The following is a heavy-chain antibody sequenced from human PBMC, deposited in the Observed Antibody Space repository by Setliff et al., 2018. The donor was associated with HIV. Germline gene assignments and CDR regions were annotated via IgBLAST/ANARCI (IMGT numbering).Heavy chain of an antibody. D-gene: IGHD3-9*01. CDR1: GGSISTYY. Sequence: PSETLSLTCTVSGGSISTYYWTWIRQPPGKGLEWIGYIYTSGSTSYNPSLKSRLTISVDTSKNQFSLKLSSVTAADTAVYYCARGYDILTGYIFDYWGQGTLVTVSS. V-gene: IGHV4-4*09. CDR2: IYTSGST. J-gene: IGHJ4*02. CDR3: ARGYDILTGYIFDY.